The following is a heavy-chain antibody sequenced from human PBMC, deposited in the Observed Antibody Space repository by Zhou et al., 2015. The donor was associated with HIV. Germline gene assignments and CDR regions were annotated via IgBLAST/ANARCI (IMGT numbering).Heavy chain of an antibody. CDR1: GFTFSDFY. CDR3: ARDLVAAAGTDY. J-gene: IGHJ4*02. CDR2: ISKSGDTI. D-gene: IGHD6-13*01. V-gene: IGHV3-11*04. Sequence: QVQLVDSGGGLVKPGGSLRLSCAASGFTFSDFYMSWIRQAPGKGLEWVSYISKSGDTIFYTDSVTGRFTISRDNAKKSVYLEMRSLRVEDTAVYYCARDLVAAAGTDYWGQGTLVTVSS.